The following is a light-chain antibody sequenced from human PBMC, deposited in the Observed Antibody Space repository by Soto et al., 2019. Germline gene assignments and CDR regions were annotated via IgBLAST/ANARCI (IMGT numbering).Light chain of an antibody. CDR2: DAS. CDR1: QGMSSA. Sequence: AIQLTQSPSSLSSSVGDRVTITGRASQGMSSAVAWYQQKPGKAPKLLIYDASSLESGVPSRCSGSGSGTDFTLTISSLQPEDFATYYCHQFNNYPVLTVGGGTKVEI. J-gene: IGKJ4*01. CDR3: HQFNNYPVLT. V-gene: IGKV1D-13*01.